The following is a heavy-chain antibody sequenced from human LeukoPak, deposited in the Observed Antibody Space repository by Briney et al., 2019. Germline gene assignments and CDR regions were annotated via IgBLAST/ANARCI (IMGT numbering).Heavy chain of an antibody. Sequence: GGSLRLSCAASGFTFSSYWMRWVRQAPGKGLEWVANINQDGREKYYVDSVKGRFTISRDNAKNSLYLQMNSLRAEDTAVYFCARGDKFSGDYWGQGTLVTVSS. CDR3: ARGDKFSGDY. J-gene: IGHJ4*02. CDR2: INQDGREK. CDR1: GFTFSSYW. V-gene: IGHV3-7*04. D-gene: IGHD2-15*01.